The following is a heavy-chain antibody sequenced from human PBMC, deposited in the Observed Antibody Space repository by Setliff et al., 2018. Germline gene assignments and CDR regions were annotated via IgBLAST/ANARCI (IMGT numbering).Heavy chain of an antibody. CDR1: GGSISISNW. D-gene: IGHD1-26*01. CDR2: IHYSGST. CDR3: ARDRRIVGARHAFDI. V-gene: IGHV4-4*02. Sequence: SETLSLTCAVSGGSISISNWWSWVRQPPGKGLEWIGSIHYSGSTYYNPSLKSRVTISVDTSKNQFSLKLSSVTVADTAVYYCARDRRIVGARHAFDIWGQGTMVTVS. J-gene: IGHJ3*02.